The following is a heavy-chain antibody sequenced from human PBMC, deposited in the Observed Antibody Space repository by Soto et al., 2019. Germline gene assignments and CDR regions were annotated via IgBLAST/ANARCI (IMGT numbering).Heavy chain of an antibody. V-gene: IGHV1-24*01. CDR1: GYTLTELS. Sequence: ASVKVSCKVSGYTLTELSMHWVRQAPGKGLEWMGGFDPEDGETIYAQKFQGRVTMTEDTSTDTAYMELSSLRSEDTAVYYCATAYSSSSYYYYGMDVWGQGTTVTVSS. CDR2: FDPEDGET. J-gene: IGHJ6*02. CDR3: ATAYSSSSYYYYGMDV. D-gene: IGHD6-6*01.